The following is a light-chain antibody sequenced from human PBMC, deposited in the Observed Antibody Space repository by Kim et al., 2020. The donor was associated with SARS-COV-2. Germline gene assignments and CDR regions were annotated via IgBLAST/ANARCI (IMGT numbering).Light chain of an antibody. CDR1: QTLTSSY. V-gene: IGKV3-20*01. Sequence: SPGERATLSCRANQTLTSSYLAWYQQKPGQAPRLLIYGTSTRATGIADRFSGSGSGTDFTLTISRLESEDSAVYYCQQYGRSPSYTFGQGTKLEI. CDR3: QQYGRSPSYT. CDR2: GTS. J-gene: IGKJ2*01.